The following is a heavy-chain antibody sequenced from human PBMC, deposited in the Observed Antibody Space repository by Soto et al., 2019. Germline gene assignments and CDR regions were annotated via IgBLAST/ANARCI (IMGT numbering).Heavy chain of an antibody. Sequence: QVQLVQSGAEVKKPGSSVKVSCKASGGTFSSYAISWVRQAPGQGLEWMGGIIPIFGTANYAQKFQGRVTITADESTSTAYMELSTLRSEDTAVYYCARGSLLRLDIVVVVAATRLANYYYGMDVWGQGTTVTVSS. CDR1: GGTFSSYA. V-gene: IGHV1-69*01. J-gene: IGHJ6*02. D-gene: IGHD2-15*01. CDR2: IIPIFGTA. CDR3: ARGSLLRLDIVVVVAATRLANYYYGMDV.